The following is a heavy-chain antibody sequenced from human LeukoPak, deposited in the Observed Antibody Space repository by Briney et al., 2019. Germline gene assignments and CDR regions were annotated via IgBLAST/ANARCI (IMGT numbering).Heavy chain of an antibody. J-gene: IGHJ4*02. D-gene: IGHD3-22*01. V-gene: IGHV3-30*02. CDR2: IRSDGSNK. CDR3: AKGPYYYDSSGYYSPYFDY. Sequence: PGGSLRLSCAGSGFSFSSYGMHWVRQAPGKGLEWMAFIRSDGSNKYYADSVKGRFTISRDNSKNSLYLQMNSLRVEDMALYYCAKGPYYYDSSGYYSPYFDYWGQGTLVTVSS. CDR1: GFSFSSYG.